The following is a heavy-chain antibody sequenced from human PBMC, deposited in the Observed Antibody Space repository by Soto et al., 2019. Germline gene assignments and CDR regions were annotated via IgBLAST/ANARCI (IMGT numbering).Heavy chain of an antibody. CDR1: VFAFNNYG. Sequence: PGGSLRISCTVSVFAFNNYGITWVGQAPGKGLDWVSSISKSDYTYYSDSVKGRFTISRDNAKNSVSLQMNTLRVEDTAVYYCAREDSIIITAVSDFWGQGTMVTVSS. J-gene: IGHJ4*02. CDR2: ISKSDYT. CDR3: AREDSIIITAVSDF. D-gene: IGHD3-22*01. V-gene: IGHV3-21*01.